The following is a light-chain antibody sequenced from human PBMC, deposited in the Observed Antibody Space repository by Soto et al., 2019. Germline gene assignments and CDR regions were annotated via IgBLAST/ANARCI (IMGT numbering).Light chain of an antibody. J-gene: IGKJ5*01. Sequence: EVVFTQSPYTLSLSPGDRATLSCRASQSVTTYLAWYQQKPGQAPRLLIYDASTRAAGIPARFSGSGSGTDFTLTISSLEPEDFGVYYCQQRSNWPPVITFGQGTRLEIK. V-gene: IGKV3-11*01. CDR1: QSVTTY. CDR3: QQRSNWPPVIT. CDR2: DAS.